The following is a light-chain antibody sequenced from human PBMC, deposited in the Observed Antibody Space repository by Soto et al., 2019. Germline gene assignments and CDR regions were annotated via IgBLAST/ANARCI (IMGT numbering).Light chain of an antibody. J-gene: IGKJ2*01. CDR2: GAS. CDR1: QSVGRNY. Sequence: IVLTQSPGTLSLSPGERATLSCRASQSVGRNYLGWYQQKPGQAPRLLIYGASSRATGIPDRFSGSGSGTDFTLTISRLEPEDFAVYYCQQYISSPRTFGQGTRLEIK. V-gene: IGKV3-20*01. CDR3: QQYISSPRT.